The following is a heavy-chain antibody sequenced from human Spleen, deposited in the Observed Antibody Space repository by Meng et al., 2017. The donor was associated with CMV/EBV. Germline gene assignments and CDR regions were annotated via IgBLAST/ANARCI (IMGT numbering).Heavy chain of an antibody. J-gene: IGHJ4*02. CDR2: IYYSGST. CDR1: GSSISSGHY. Sequence: SETLSLTCTVSGSSISSGHYWGWIRQPPGKGLEWIGYIYYSGSTNYNPSLKSRVTISVDTSKNQFSLKLSSVTAADTAVYYCARGGTYSDWGDYWGQGTLVTVSS. CDR3: ARGGTYSDWGDY. V-gene: IGHV4-61*01. D-gene: IGHD1-26*01.